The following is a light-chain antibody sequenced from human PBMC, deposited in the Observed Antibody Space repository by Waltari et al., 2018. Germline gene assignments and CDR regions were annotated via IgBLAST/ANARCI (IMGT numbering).Light chain of an antibody. Sequence: VLTQSPATLSLSPGERATLSCRASQSVHSYLAWYQHKPGQTPRLLIYDAASRASGIPPRFSGSGSGTDFNLTISSLEPEDFAVYFCQQRGNWPPFTFGGGTKVEI. V-gene: IGKV3-11*01. J-gene: IGKJ4*01. CDR3: QQRGNWPPFT. CDR1: QSVHSY. CDR2: DAA.